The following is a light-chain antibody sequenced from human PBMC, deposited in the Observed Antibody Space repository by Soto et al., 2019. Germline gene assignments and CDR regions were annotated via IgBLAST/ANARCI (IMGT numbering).Light chain of an antibody. J-gene: IGKJ4*01. CDR3: QQSYSTPLT. CDR2: AAS. V-gene: IGKV1-39*01. CDR1: QSISSY. Sequence: DIQMTQSPSSLSASVGDRVTITCRASQSISSYLNWYQQKPGKAPKLLIDAASRLQSGVPSRVSGSGSGTDFTLTISSLQPEDFATYHCQQSYSTPLTFGGGTKVDIK.